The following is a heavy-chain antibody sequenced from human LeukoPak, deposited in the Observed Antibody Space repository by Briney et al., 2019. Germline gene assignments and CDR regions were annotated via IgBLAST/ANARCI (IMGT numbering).Heavy chain of an antibody. J-gene: IGHJ4*02. CDR2: ISAYNGNT. V-gene: IGHV1-18*01. CDR1: GYTFTSYG. Sequence: ASVKVSCKASGYTFTSYGISWVRQAPGQGLEWMGWISAYNGNTNYAQKLQGRVTMTTDTSMSTAYMELRSLRSDDTAVYYCARDQGEYYYGSGSYPDFGYWGQGTLVTVSS. CDR3: ARDQGEYYYGSGSYPDFGY. D-gene: IGHD3-10*01.